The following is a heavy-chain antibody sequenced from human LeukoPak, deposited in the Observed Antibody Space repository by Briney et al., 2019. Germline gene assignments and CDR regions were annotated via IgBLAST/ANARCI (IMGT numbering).Heavy chain of an antibody. Sequence: SETLPLTCTVSGGSIGRSSYYCGWTRQPPGKGLEWIGSIYYTGSTYYNPALKSRITMSIDTSKNQFSLKLSSVTAADTAVYYCARHGEGGNVDAFDIWGQRTMVTVSS. V-gene: IGHV4-39*01. CDR3: ARHGEGGNVDAFDI. CDR2: IYYTGST. J-gene: IGHJ3*02. D-gene: IGHD4-23*01. CDR1: GGSIGRSSYY.